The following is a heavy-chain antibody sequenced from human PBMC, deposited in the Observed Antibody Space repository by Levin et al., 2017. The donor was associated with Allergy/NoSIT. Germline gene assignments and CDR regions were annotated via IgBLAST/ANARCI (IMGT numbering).Heavy chain of an antibody. CDR3: ARDKDTAMLPDAFDI. J-gene: IGHJ3*02. Sequence: TSGGSLRLSCAASGFTFSDYYMSWIRQAPGKGLEWVSYISSSSSYTNYADSVKGRFTISRDNAKNSLYLQMNSLRAEDTAVYYCARDKDTAMLPDAFDIWGQGTMVTVSS. CDR2: ISSSSSYT. CDR1: GFTFSDYY. V-gene: IGHV3-11*05. D-gene: IGHD5-18*01.